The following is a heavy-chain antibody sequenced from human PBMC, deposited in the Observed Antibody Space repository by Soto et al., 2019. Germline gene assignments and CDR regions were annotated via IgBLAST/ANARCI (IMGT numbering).Heavy chain of an antibody. Sequence: PSETLSLTCTVSGGSISSGGYYWSWIRQHPGKGLEWIGYIYYSGSTYYNPSLKSRVTISVDTSKNQFSLKLSSVTAADTAVYYCARVPKYYELYGMDVWGQGPTVTVSS. CDR1: GGSISSGGYY. CDR2: IYYSGST. V-gene: IGHV4-31*03. CDR3: ARVPKYYELYGMDV. J-gene: IGHJ6*02. D-gene: IGHD3-22*01.